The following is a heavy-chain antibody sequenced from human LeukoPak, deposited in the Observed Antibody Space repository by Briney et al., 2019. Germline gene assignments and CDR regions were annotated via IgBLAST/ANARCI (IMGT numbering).Heavy chain of an antibody. Sequence: SSETLSLTCTVSGGSISSGGYYWSWIRQRPGKGLEWIGYTYYSGSTYYNPSLKSRVTISVDTSKNQFSLKLSSVTAADTAVYYCAREPSDYGDYRPLDYWGQGTLVTVSS. CDR2: TYYSGST. CDR3: AREPSDYGDYRPLDY. V-gene: IGHV4-31*03. D-gene: IGHD4-17*01. CDR1: GGSISSGGYY. J-gene: IGHJ4*02.